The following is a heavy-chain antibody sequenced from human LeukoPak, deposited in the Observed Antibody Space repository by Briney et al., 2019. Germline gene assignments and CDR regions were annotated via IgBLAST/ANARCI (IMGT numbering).Heavy chain of an antibody. CDR3: ARRRTYGPHDF. V-gene: IGHV2-5*02. CDR1: GFSLSSSGVG. CDR2: FFWDDDK. D-gene: IGHD4-17*01. J-gene: IGHJ4*02. Sequence: GPTLVNPTQTLTLTCTFSGFSLSSSGVGVGWLRQPPGKALGWLALFFWDDDKRYNSSLNSRLTITKDTSKNQVVLTMTNMDPVDTATYLCARRRTYGPHDFWGQGTLVSVSS.